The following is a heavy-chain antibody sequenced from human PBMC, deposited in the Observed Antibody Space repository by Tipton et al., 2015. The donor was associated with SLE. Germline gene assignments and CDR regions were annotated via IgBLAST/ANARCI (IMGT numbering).Heavy chain of an antibody. CDR2: IYYSGST. D-gene: IGHD2-2*01. CDR3: ARVPSYCSSTSCYAFDI. J-gene: IGHJ3*02. V-gene: IGHV4-59*01. CDR1: GGSISSYY. Sequence: TLSLTCTVSGGSISSYYWSWIRQPPGKGLEWIGYIYYSGSTNYNPSLKSRVTISVDTSKNQFSLKLSSVTAADTAVYYCARVPSYCSSTSCYAFDIWGQGTMVTVSS.